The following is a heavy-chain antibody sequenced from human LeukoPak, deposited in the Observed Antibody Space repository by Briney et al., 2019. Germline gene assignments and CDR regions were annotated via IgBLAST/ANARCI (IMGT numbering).Heavy chain of an antibody. Sequence: GGSPRLSCAASGFTFSSYAMHWVRQAPGKGLEWVAVISYDGSNKYYADSVKGRFTISRDNAKNSLYLQMNSRRAEDTAVYYCARVSSKATVRGLITKKNYYYCYMDVWGKGTTVTISS. V-gene: IGHV3-30*04. CDR2: ISYDGSNK. CDR3: ARVSSKATVRGLITKKNYYYCYMDV. CDR1: GFTFSSYA. J-gene: IGHJ6*03. D-gene: IGHD3-10*01.